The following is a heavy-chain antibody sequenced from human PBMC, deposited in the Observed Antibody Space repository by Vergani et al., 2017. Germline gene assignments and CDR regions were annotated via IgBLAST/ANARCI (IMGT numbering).Heavy chain of an antibody. D-gene: IGHD2-2*01. J-gene: IGHJ6*03. CDR2: IWYDGSNK. CDR3: AKGLGCCNSTSCSYYMDV. CDR1: GFRFSSYG. Sequence: QVQLVESGGGVVQPGRSLRLSCAASGFRFSSYGMNWVRQAPGKGLEWVAVIWYDGSNKYYADSVKGRFTISRDNSQNTVNLQMNSLRVDDTAVYYCAKGLGCCNSTSCSYYMDVWGKGTTVTV. V-gene: IGHV3-33*06.